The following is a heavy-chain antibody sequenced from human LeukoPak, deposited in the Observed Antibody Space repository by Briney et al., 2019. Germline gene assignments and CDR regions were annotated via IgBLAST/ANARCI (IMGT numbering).Heavy chain of an antibody. CDR3: ATKQWLAPPPDS. CDR1: GFTFSKYW. CDR2: INTDGTVT. D-gene: IGHD6-19*01. J-gene: IGHJ4*02. Sequence: GGPLRLSCAASGFTFSKYWMLWVRQAPGKGLESVSRINTDGTVTTYADSMKGRFTVSRDNADNTMFLQMNSVRDEDTAVYYCATKQWLAPPPDSWGQGTPVTVSS. V-gene: IGHV3-74*01.